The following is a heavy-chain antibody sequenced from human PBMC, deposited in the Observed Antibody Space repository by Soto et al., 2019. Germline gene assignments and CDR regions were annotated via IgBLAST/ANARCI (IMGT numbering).Heavy chain of an antibody. CDR2: SDPSQSYF. CDR1: GYSLTTHW. V-gene: IGHV5-10-1*01. Sequence: PGESLKISCEGSGYSLTTHWINWVRQMPGKGLERMGRSDPSQSYFNYNPSFQGHVTISADKSTSKAYLQCNSLEASDTAIHYCADFRSSWFGDGRLDSWGPGTLVTVSS. D-gene: IGHD6-13*01. CDR3: ADFRSSWFGDGRLDS. J-gene: IGHJ4*02.